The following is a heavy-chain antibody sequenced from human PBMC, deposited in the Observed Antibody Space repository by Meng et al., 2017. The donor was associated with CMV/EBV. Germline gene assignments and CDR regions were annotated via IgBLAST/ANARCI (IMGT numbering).Heavy chain of an antibody. J-gene: IGHJ5*02. D-gene: IGHD3-3*01. V-gene: IGHV3-21*06. CDR1: GFTFSTYS. CDR2: ITSSSSYI. Sequence: LSLTGAASGFTFSTYSMNWVRQAPGKGLEWVSSITSSSSYIYYADSVKGRFTISRDNAKNSLYLQMNSLRAEDTAVYYCARDPPGDYDFWSGYSNWFDPWGQGTLVTVSS. CDR3: ARDPPGDYDFWSGYSNWFDP.